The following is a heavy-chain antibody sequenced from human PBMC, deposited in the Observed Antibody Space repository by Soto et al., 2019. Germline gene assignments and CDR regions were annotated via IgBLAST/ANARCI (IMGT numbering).Heavy chain of an antibody. D-gene: IGHD2-2*01. CDR1: GFTFSGYS. CDR3: AXLDCSSTSCYSHYGMDV. Sequence: GGSLRLSCAASGFTFSGYSMNWVRQAPGKGLEWVSSISSSSSYIYYADSVKGRFTISRDNAKNSLYLQMNSLRAEDTAVYYCAXLDCSSTSCYSHYGMDVWGQGTTVTVSS. J-gene: IGHJ6*01. V-gene: IGHV3-21*01. CDR2: ISSSSSYI.